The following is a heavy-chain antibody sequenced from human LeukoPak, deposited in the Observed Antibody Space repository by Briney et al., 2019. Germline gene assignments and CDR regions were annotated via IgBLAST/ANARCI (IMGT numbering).Heavy chain of an antibody. V-gene: IGHV4-38-2*01. CDR1: GYSISSGYY. CDR3: ARTSDFYGDYANVGLDH. J-gene: IGHJ4*02. D-gene: IGHD4-17*01. Sequence: PSETLSLTCAVSGYSISSGYYWGWIRQPPGKGLEWIGSIYHSGSTYYNPSLKSRVAISVDTSKNQFSLKLSSVTAADTAVYYCARTSDFYGDYANVGLDHWGQGTLVTVSS. CDR2: IYHSGST.